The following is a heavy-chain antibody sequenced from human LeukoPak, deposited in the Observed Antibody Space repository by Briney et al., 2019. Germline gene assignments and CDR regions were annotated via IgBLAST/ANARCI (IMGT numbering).Heavy chain of an antibody. CDR3: ARHDYGDYAAGTRAFDI. V-gene: IGHV4-61*02. Sequence: PSETLSLTCTVSGGSISSGGHYWSWIRQPAGKGLEYLGRIYSTGSTNYNPSLRSRVTISADTSKNHFSLKLSSVTAADTAVYYCARHDYGDYAAGTRAFDIWGQGTMVTVSS. CDR2: IYSTGST. CDR1: GGSISSGGHY. J-gene: IGHJ3*02. D-gene: IGHD4-17*01.